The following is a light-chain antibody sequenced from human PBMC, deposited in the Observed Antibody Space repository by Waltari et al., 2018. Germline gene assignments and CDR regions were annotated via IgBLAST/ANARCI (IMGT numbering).Light chain of an antibody. CDR1: SSDVGGYNF. J-gene: IGLJ2*01. CDR3: SSYAVNYPVI. Sequence: QSPLTQPRSVSGSPGQSVTISCTGTSSDVGGYNFVSWYQHHPGKAPKLLIYDVDQRPSGVPHRFSGSKSGNTASLTISGLQAEDEADYYCSSYAVNYPVILGGGTKLTVL. CDR2: DVD. V-gene: IGLV2-11*01.